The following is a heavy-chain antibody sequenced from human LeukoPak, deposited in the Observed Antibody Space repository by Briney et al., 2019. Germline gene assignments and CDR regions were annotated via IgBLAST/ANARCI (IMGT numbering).Heavy chain of an antibody. V-gene: IGHV3-23*01. CDR2: ITGSGGYT. J-gene: IGHJ4*02. CDR1: GFTFSSFA. Sequence: GGSLRLSCAASGFTFSSFAMSWVRQAPGKGLEWASGITGSGGYTHYADSVKGRFTISRDNSKNTLFLQMNSLRAEDTAVYSCAKYVSGWYYFDFWGQGTLVTVSS. D-gene: IGHD6-19*01. CDR3: AKYVSGWYYFDF.